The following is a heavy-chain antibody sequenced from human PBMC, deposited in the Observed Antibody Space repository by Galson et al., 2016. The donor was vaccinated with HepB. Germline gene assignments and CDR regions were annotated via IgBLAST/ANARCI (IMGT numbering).Heavy chain of an antibody. CDR3: ARVRRRYFDWLSQFDSNVFDI. Sequence: SVKVSCKASGYTFTNYAMNWVRQAPGQGLEWLGWISTNTENTKYAEGFTGRFVFSLDTSVSTAYLQISSLGADDTAIYYCARVRRRYFDWLSQFDSNVFDIWGQGTMVTVSS. D-gene: IGHD3-9*01. V-gene: IGHV7-4-1*02. CDR1: GYTFTNYA. J-gene: IGHJ3*02. CDR2: ISTNTENT.